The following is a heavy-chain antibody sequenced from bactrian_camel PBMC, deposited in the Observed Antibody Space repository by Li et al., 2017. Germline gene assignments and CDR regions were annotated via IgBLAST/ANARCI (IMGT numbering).Heavy chain of an antibody. CDR1: GVTWSRYY. J-gene: IGHJ6*01. Sequence: VQPVESGGDLVQPGGSLRLSCAASGVTWSRYYISWVRQAPGKGLEWVSSIYSDGSTYYADSVKGRFTISQDNPKNTLYLTMNSLESEDTAVYYCAAGATKCHYYSVVTTNPLAFVTGARGPRSPSP. CDR2: IYSDGST. D-gene: IGHD2*01. CDR3: AAGATKCHYYSVVTTNPLAFVT. V-gene: IGHV3S10*01.